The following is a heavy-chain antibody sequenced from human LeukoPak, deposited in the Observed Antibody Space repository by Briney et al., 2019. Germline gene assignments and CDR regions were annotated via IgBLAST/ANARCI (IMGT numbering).Heavy chain of an antibody. V-gene: IGHV1-2*02. CDR3: ATATVTHTRDP. D-gene: IGHD1-1*01. J-gene: IGHJ5*02. CDR1: GYTFSDFY. CDR2: INPYSGAL. Sequence: ASVTVSCQTSGYTFSDFYLNWVRQAPGQGLEWMGWINPYSGALISAQSLQGRLTMTWDTSTGTAYMELTRLTSDGTAVYYCATATVTHTRDPWGQGTLVTVSS.